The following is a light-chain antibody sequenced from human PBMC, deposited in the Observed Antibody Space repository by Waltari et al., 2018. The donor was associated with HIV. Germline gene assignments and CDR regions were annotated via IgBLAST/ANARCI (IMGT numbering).Light chain of an antibody. CDR1: RSNIDSNI. Sequence: QSVLTQPPSASGTPGQRVRISCSGSRSNIDSNIVNWYQQLPGTAPKLLIYSNNQRPSGVPDRFSGSKSGTSASLAISGLQSEDEADYYCAAWDDSLNAWVFGGGTKLTVL. V-gene: IGLV1-44*01. J-gene: IGLJ3*02. CDR2: SNN. CDR3: AAWDDSLNAWV.